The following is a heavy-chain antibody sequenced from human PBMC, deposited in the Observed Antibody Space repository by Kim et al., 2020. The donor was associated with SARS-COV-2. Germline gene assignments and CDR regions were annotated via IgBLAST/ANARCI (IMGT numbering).Heavy chain of an antibody. Sequence: GGSLRLSCAASGFHFSDYYMSWIRQSPGRGLEWLSYISGNTFNTYYADSVRGRFTTSRDNAKNSVYLQMNSLRAEDTALSYCVKDRETSSSSFDNWGQGALVTVSS. CDR2: ISGNTFNT. V-gene: IGHV3-11*06. CDR3: VKDRETSSSSFDN. CDR1: GFHFSDYY. J-gene: IGHJ5*02. D-gene: IGHD6-6*01.